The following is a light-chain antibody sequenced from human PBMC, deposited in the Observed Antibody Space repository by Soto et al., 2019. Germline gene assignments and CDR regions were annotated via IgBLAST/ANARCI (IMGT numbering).Light chain of an antibody. J-gene: IGKJ4*01. CDR3: QQYDSTPLT. V-gene: IGKV4-1*01. CDR1: QRVLYSSNNKSY. Sequence: DIVMTQSPDSLAVSLGERATINCKSSQRVLYSSNNKSYLAWYQHKPGQPPKLLIYWASTRESGVPDRFSGSGSGTDFTLTISSLQAEDVAVYYCQQYDSTPLTFGGGTKVEIK. CDR2: WAS.